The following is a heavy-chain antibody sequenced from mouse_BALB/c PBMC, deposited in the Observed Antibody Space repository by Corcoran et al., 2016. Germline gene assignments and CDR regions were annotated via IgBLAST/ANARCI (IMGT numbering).Heavy chain of an antibody. CDR3: VRGLDFDY. Sequence: DVQLQESGPGLVKPSQSLSLTCSVTGYSITSGYYWNWIRQFPGNKLEWMGYISYDGSNNYNPSLKNRISITRETSKNQFFLKLNSVTTEDTATYYCVRGLDFDYWGQGTTLTVSS. J-gene: IGHJ2*01. V-gene: IGHV3-6*02. CDR1: GYSITSGYY. D-gene: IGHD4-1*01. CDR2: ISYDGSN.